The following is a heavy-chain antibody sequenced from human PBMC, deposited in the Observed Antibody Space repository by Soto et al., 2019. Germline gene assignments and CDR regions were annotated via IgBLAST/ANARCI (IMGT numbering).Heavy chain of an antibody. CDR3: AIGGGRGVPGGDCFGC. CDR2: IFYSGTT. D-gene: IGHD2-8*02. V-gene: IGHV4-59*01. Sequence: PSETLSLTCTVSGGSISGYYWSWIRQPPGKGLEWLGYIFYSGTTNYNPSLQSRLTISVDTSKNQFSLTLSSVTAADTAVYYCAIGGGRGVPGGDCFGCWGLVTRVTVSS. J-gene: IGHJ4*02. CDR1: GGSISGYY.